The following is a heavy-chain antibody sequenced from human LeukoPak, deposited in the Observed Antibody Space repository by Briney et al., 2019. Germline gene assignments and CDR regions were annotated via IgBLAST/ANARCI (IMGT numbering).Heavy chain of an antibody. CDR3: ARDYVGIAAAVGFYYYYMDV. J-gene: IGHJ6*03. CDR2: IYYSGST. Sequence: PSETLSLTCTVSGGPISSSSYYWGWIRQPPGKGLEWIGSIYYSGSTYYNPSLKSRVTISVDTSKNQFSLKLTSVTAADTAVYYCARDYVGIAAAVGFYYYYMDVWGKGTTVTISS. D-gene: IGHD6-13*01. CDR1: GGPISSSSYY. V-gene: IGHV4-39*02.